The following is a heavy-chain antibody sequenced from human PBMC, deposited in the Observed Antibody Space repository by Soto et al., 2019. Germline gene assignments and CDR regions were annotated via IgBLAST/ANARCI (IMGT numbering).Heavy chain of an antibody. D-gene: IGHD6-19*01. J-gene: IGHJ4*02. CDR2: ISGSGGST. Sequence: PGGSLRLSCAASGFTFSSYAMSWVRQAPGKGLEWVSAISGSGGSTYYADSVKGRFTISRDNSKNTLYLQMNSLRAEDTAVYYCAKAPIAAAAKPIIAVAGTPFDYWGQGTLVTVSS. CDR1: GFTFSSYA. CDR3: AKAPIAAAAKPIIAVAGTPFDY. V-gene: IGHV3-23*01.